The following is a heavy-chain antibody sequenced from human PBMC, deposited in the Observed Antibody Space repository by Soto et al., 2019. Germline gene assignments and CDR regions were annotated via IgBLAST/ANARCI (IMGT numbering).Heavy chain of an antibody. D-gene: IGHD2-15*01. J-gene: IGHJ5*02. V-gene: IGHV1-69*01. CDR2: IIPIFGTA. CDR1: GGTFSSYA. Sequence: QVQLVQSGAEVKKPGSSVKVSCKASGGTFSSYAISWVRQAPGQGLEWMGGIIPIFGTANYAQKCQGRVTITADESTSTAYRELSSLRSEDRAVYYCAKAGGVVVAANWFDPWGQGTLVTVSS. CDR3: AKAGGVVVAANWFDP.